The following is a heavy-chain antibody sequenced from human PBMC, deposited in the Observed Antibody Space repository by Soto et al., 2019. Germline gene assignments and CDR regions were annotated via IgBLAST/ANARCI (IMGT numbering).Heavy chain of an antibody. CDR3: ARVRFLEWSYFDY. V-gene: IGHV3-74*01. CDR2: INSDGSST. J-gene: IGHJ4*02. Sequence: GGLRLSCAASGFTFSSYWMHWVRQAPGKGLVWVSRINSDGSSTSYADSVKGRFTISRDNAKNTLYLQMNSLRAEDTAVYYCARVRFLEWSYFDYWGQGTLVTVSS. CDR1: GFTFSSYW. D-gene: IGHD3-3*01.